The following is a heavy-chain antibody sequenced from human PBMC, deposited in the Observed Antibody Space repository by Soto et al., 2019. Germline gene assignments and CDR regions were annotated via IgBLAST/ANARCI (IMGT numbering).Heavy chain of an antibody. CDR2: IKSKTDGGTT. J-gene: IGHJ5*02. CDR1: GFTFSNAW. D-gene: IGHD6-19*01. Sequence: GGSLRLSCAASGFTFSNAWMSWVRQAPGKGLEWVGRIKSKTDGGTTDYAAPVKGRFTISRDDSKNTLYLQMNSLKTEDTAVYYCTTDVHRGIAVAEPWFDPWGQGTLVTVSS. V-gene: IGHV3-15*01. CDR3: TTDVHRGIAVAEPWFDP.